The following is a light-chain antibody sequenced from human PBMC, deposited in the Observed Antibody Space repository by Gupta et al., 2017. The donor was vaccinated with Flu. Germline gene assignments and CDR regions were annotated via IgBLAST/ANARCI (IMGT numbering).Light chain of an antibody. CDR1: ESVGSY. J-gene: IGKJ4*01. CDR2: DAS. Sequence: SPATLSLSPGERATLACRASESVGSYLVWYQQKPGQAPRLLIFDASNRATGIPARLSGSGSGTDFTLTISSLEPEDFAVSDCHQRSNCPITLGGGPRWRSN. V-gene: IGKV3-11*01. CDR3: HQRSNCPIT.